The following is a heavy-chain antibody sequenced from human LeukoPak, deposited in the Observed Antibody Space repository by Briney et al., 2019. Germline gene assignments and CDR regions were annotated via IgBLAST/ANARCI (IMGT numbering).Heavy chain of an antibody. CDR3: ARVVEAYYDSSGYSDY. J-gene: IGHJ4*02. CDR2: ISYDGSNK. V-gene: IGHV3-30-3*01. Sequence: GGSLRLSCAASGFNFNNYWMSWLRQAPGKGLEWVAVISYDGSNKYYADSVKGRFTISRDNSKNTLYLQMNSLRAADTAVYYCARVVEAYYDSSGYSDYWGQGTLVTVSS. D-gene: IGHD3-22*01. CDR1: GFNFNNYW.